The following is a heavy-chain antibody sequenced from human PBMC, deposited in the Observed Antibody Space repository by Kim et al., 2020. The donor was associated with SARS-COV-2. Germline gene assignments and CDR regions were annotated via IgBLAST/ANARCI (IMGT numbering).Heavy chain of an antibody. CDR2: IYTSGST. V-gene: IGHV4-4*07. CDR3: ARDGDFWSGQLGPIDY. Sequence: SETLSLTCTVSGGSISSYYWSWIRQPAGKGLEWIGRIYTSGSTNYNPSLKSRVTMSVDTSKNQFSLKLSSVTAADTAVYYCARDGDFWSGQLGPIDYGGQGTLITVSS. CDR1: GGSISSYY. D-gene: IGHD3-3*01. J-gene: IGHJ4*02.